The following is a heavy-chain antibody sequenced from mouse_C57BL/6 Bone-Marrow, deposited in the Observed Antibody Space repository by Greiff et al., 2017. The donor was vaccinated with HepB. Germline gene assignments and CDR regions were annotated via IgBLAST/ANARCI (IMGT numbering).Heavy chain of an antibody. V-gene: IGHV1-55*01. J-gene: IGHJ2*01. Sequence: VQLQQSVAELVRPGASVKLSCTASGYTFTSYWITWVKQRPGQGLEWIGDIYPGSGSTNYNEKFKSKATLTVDTSSSTAYMQLSSLTSEDSAVYYCAPLYYYGSSYPFDYWGQGTTLTVSS. CDR3: APLYYYGSSYPFDY. CDR1: GYTFTSYW. D-gene: IGHD1-1*01. CDR2: IYPGSGST.